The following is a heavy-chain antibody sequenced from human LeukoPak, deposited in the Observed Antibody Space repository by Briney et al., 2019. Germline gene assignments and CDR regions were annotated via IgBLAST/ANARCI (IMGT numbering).Heavy chain of an antibody. D-gene: IGHD6-13*01. CDR3: AGGYLIGYSSSWYSY. CDR2: INHSGST. J-gene: IGHJ4*02. Sequence: SETLSLTCAVYGGSFSGYYWSWIRQPPGKGLEWIGEINHSGSTNYNPSLKSRVTISVDTSKNQFSLKLSSVTAADTAVYYCAGGYLIGYSSSWYSYWGQGTLVTVSS. CDR1: GGSFSGYY. V-gene: IGHV4-34*01.